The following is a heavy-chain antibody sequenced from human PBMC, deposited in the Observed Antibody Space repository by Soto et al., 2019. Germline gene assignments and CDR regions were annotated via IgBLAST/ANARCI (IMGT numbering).Heavy chain of an antibody. J-gene: IGHJ5*02. CDR2: IGGGGVPT. V-gene: IGHV3-23*01. CDR1: GFTFSNYA. D-gene: IGHD1-26*01. CDR3: FIVPLQPPHCFAP. Sequence: PGGSLRLSCAASGFTFSNYAMSWVRQAPGKGLEWVSAIGGGGVPTYHADSVKGRFTISRDNSKNTLYLQMNSLRAEDTAVYYCFIVPLQPPHCFAPLRLGTLVTFS.